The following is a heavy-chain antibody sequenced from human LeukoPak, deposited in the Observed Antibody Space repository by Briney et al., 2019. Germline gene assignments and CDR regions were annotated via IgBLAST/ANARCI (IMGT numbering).Heavy chain of an antibody. CDR2: IYPGDSDT. V-gene: IGHV5-51*01. CDR1: GYSFTSYW. Sequence: GESLKISCKGSGYSFTSYWIGWVRQMPGKGLEWMGIIYPGDSDTRYSPSFQGQVTISADKSISTAYLQWSSLKASDTAMYYCARLIPSYDSSGYYFDSWGQGTLVTVSS. D-gene: IGHD3-22*01. CDR3: ARLIPSYDSSGYYFDS. J-gene: IGHJ4*02.